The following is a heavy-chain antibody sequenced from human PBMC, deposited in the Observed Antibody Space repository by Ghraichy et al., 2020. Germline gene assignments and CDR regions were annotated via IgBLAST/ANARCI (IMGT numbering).Heavy chain of an antibody. CDR2: LYTVGYT. V-gene: IGHV3-53*01. J-gene: IGHJ6*03. CDR3: ARDTSYCSSLSSGYYFYIDV. CDR1: GLTVSSSY. D-gene: IGHD2-2*01. Sequence: GGSLRLSCAASGLTVSSSYMSWVRQAPGKGLEWVSVLYTVGYTYYADSVKGRFTISRDNSKHTLYLQMNSLRAEDTGVYYCARDTSYCSSLSSGYYFYIDVWGKGTTVTVSS.